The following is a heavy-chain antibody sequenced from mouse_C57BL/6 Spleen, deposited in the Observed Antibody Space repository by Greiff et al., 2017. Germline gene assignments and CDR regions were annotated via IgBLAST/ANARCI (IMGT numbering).Heavy chain of an antibody. J-gene: IGHJ2*01. D-gene: IGHD1-1*02. CDR2: IDPETGGT. V-gene: IGHV1-15*01. CDR3: TRRWDAYFDY. Sequence: QVQLQQSGAELVRPGASVTLSCKASGYTFTDYEMHWVKQTPLHGLEWIGAIDPETGGTAYNQKFKGKAILTADKSSSTAYMELRSLTSEDSAVYYCTRRWDAYFDYWGQGTTLTVSS. CDR1: GYTFTDYE.